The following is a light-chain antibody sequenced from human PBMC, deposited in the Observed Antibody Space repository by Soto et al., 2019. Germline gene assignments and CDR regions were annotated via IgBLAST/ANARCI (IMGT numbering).Light chain of an antibody. Sequence: EIVMTQSPAILSVSPGETATISCKTSQSVDSLLAWYQQKPGQAPRLLIYRASTRTTGIPARFSGSGSGTEFTLTINSLQSEDFAVYYCQQYNNWPITFGQGTRLEIK. CDR3: QQYNNWPIT. V-gene: IGKV3-15*01. CDR2: RAS. CDR1: QSVDSL. J-gene: IGKJ5*01.